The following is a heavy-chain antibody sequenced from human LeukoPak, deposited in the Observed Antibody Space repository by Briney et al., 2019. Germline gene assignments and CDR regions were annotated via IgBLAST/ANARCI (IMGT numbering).Heavy chain of an antibody. CDR3: ARVSSSWYVGFSEYYFDY. Sequence: GGSLRLSCAASGFTFPNYAMSWVRQAPGKGLEWVSVISSSGDSTYYADSVKGRFTVSRDNSKNTLYLQMNSLRAEDTAVYYCARVSSSWYVGFSEYYFDYWGQGTLVTVSS. CDR2: ISSSGDST. D-gene: IGHD6-13*01. CDR1: GFTFPNYA. J-gene: IGHJ4*02. V-gene: IGHV3-23*01.